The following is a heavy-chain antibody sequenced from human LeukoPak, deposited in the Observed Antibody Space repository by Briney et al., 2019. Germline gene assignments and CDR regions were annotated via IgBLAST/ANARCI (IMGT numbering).Heavy chain of an antibody. Sequence: SVKVSCKASGGTFSSYAISWVRQAPGQGLEWMGGIIPIFGTANYAQKFQGRVTITADESTSTAYMELSSLRSEDTAVYYCARVSSDIVVVPAAIDYYYYYYMDVWGKGTTVTVSS. D-gene: IGHD2-2*01. CDR3: ARVSSDIVVVPAAIDYYYYYYMDV. CDR2: IIPIFGTA. J-gene: IGHJ6*03. V-gene: IGHV1-69*01. CDR1: GGTFSSYA.